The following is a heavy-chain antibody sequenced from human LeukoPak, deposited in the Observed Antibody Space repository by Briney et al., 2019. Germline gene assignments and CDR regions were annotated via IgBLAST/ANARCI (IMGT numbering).Heavy chain of an antibody. J-gene: IGHJ4*02. CDR2: INSDGSST. Sequence: PGGSLRLSCAASGFTFSSYLMHWVRQAPGKGLVWVTRINSDGSSTSYADSVKGRFTISRDNAKNTLYLQMNSLRAEDTAVYYCARGEDPPHRAVFDYWGQGTLVTVSS. CDR1: GFTFSSYL. CDR3: ARGEDPPHRAVFDY. D-gene: IGHD1-14*01. V-gene: IGHV3-74*01.